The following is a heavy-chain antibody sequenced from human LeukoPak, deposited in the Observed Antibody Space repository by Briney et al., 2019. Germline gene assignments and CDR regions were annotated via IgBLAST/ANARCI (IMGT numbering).Heavy chain of an antibody. D-gene: IGHD2-2*01. CDR2: TGSTGIST. CDR3: AKDPGVVPAHYFDY. CDR1: GFTFSSYA. Sequence: GGSLRLSCAASGFTFSSYAMNWVRQAPGKGLEWVSGTGSTGISTFYADSVKGRFTVSRDNSKNTLSLQMNGLRAEDTAVYYCAKDPGVVPAHYFDYWGQGTLVTVSS. J-gene: IGHJ4*02. V-gene: IGHV3-23*01.